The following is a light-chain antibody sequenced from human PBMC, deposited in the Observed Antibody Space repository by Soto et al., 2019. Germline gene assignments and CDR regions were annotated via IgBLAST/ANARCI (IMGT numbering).Light chain of an antibody. V-gene: IGKV3-15*01. Sequence: MTQSPSTLPASVGDRVTITCRASQGISNWLAWYQHKHGQAPRLLLYAASTRATGIPARFSGSGSGTEFTLTISSLQSEDFAVYYCQQYDNWPPITFGQGTRLEIK. CDR3: QQYDNWPPIT. CDR2: AAS. J-gene: IGKJ5*01. CDR1: QGISNW.